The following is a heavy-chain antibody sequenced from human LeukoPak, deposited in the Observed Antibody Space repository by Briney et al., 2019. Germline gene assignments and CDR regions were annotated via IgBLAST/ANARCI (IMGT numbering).Heavy chain of an antibody. CDR1: GFTFDDYA. CDR2: IIRNSGSI. J-gene: IGHJ6*03. V-gene: IGHV3-9*01. CDR3: AKASGGDYYYYYYMDV. Sequence: GRSLRLSCAASGFTFDDYAMHWVRQAPGKGLEWVSGIIRNSGSIGYADSVKGRFTISRDNAKNSLYLQMNSLRAEDTALYYCAKASGGDYYYYYYMDVWGKGTTVTVSS. D-gene: IGHD3-16*01.